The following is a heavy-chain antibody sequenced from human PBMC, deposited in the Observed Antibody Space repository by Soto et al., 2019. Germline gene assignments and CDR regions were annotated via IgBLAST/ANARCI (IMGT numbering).Heavy chain of an antibody. D-gene: IGHD3-10*01. V-gene: IGHV3-64*01. CDR2: ISSNGGST. J-gene: IGHJ6*03. Sequence: PGGSLRLSCAASGFTFSSYAMHWVRQAPGKGLEYVSAISSNGGSTYYANSVKGRFTISRDNSKNTLYLQMGSLRAEDMAVYYCARDYGSGSYYPAFGYYYYMDVWGKGTTVTVSS. CDR3: ARDYGSGSYYPAFGYYYYMDV. CDR1: GFTFSSYA.